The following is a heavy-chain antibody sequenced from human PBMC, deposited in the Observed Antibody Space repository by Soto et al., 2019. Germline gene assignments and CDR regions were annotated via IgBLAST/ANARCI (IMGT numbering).Heavy chain of an antibody. CDR1: GFAFSSYG. CDR3: AKDTYFYDTSGYYIFDY. J-gene: IGHJ4*02. V-gene: IGHV3-30*18. D-gene: IGHD3-22*01. CDR2: ISYDGSNE. Sequence: TGGSLRLSCAASGFAFSSYGIHWVRQAPGKGLEWVAGISYDGSNEHYTDSVKGRFTISRDNSKNTLYLQMNSLRAEDTAVYYCAKDTYFYDTSGYYIFDYWGQGTLVTVS.